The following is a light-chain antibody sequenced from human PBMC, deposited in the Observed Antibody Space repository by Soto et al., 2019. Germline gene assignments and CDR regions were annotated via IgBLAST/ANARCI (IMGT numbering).Light chain of an antibody. CDR3: SSYAGSNIP. Sequence: QSALTQPPSASGSPGQSVTISCTGTSSDVGGYNYVSWYQQHPGKAPKLMIYEVSKRPSGVPDRFSGSKSGNTASLTGSGLQAEDEADYYCSSYAGSNIPFGGGTQLTVL. J-gene: IGLJ2*01. CDR1: SSDVGGYNY. CDR2: EVS. V-gene: IGLV2-8*01.